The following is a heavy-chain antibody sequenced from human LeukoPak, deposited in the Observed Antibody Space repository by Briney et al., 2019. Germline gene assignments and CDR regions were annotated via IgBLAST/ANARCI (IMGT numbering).Heavy chain of an antibody. CDR1: GFSVGSYE. CDR2: IGPGDRTL. J-gene: IGHJ4*02. CDR3: AARPDRGLGPLDF. V-gene: IGHV3-48*03. Sequence: GGSLRLSCTPSGFSVGSYEMNWVRQAPGKGLEWLSNIGPGDRTLYNADTLQGRFTISRDNSKNTLYLQMNSLRADDTAVYFCAARPDRGLGPLDFWGQGTLVTVSS.